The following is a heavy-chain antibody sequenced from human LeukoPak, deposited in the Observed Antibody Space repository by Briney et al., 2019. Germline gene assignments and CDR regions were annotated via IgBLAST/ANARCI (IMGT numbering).Heavy chain of an antibody. J-gene: IGHJ4*02. D-gene: IGHD2-15*01. Sequence: GASVKVSCKTSGYIFTDYYMHWVRQAPGQGLEWMGRINANSGGTNYAQKFQGGVSLTRDTSISTAYMELSRLRSDDTAVYYCARAAGYCSGGTCLYYFDYWGQGTLVTVPS. CDR1: GYIFTDYY. V-gene: IGHV1-2*06. CDR3: ARAAGYCSGGTCLYYFDY. CDR2: INANSGGT.